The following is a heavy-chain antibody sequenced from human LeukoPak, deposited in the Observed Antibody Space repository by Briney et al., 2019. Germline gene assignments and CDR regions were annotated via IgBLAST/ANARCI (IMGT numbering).Heavy chain of an antibody. Sequence: GGSLRLSCAASGFAFSSYAMHWVRQAPGKGLEYVSAISSNGGSTYYANSVKGRFTISRDNSKNTLYLQMGSLRAEDMAVYYCARGEPHYYGSGSYFRAHFDYWGQGTLVTVSS. V-gene: IGHV3-64*01. D-gene: IGHD3-10*01. CDR3: ARGEPHYYGSGSYFRAHFDY. CDR2: ISSNGGST. J-gene: IGHJ4*02. CDR1: GFAFSSYA.